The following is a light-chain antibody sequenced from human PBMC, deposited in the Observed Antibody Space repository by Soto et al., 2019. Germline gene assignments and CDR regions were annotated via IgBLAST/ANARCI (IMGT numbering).Light chain of an antibody. Sequence: DIVMTQSPLSLPVTPGETASISCRSSASLLHSNGYNCLDWYVQKPGQSPQLLIYFGSYRASGVTDRVSGSGSGTDFTLKISRVEAEDVGVSYCMQALQTPLTFGGGPKVEIK. CDR1: ASLLHSNGYNC. V-gene: IGKV2-28*01. J-gene: IGKJ4*01. CDR2: FGS. CDR3: MQALQTPLT.